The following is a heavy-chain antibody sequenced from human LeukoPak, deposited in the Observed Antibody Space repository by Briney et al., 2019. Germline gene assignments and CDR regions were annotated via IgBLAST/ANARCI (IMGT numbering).Heavy chain of an antibody. CDR2: MTRSSTK. CDR1: GFTFSSYS. Sequence: PGGSPRLSCAASGFTFSSYSMNWVRQAPGKGLEWVATMTRSSTKYYADSVKGRFTISRDNAKNSVYLQMNSLRDEDTAVYSCARAQTMFWEFDGFDIWGRGTKVTVSS. V-gene: IGHV3-69-1*01. CDR3: ARAQTMFWEFDGFDI. J-gene: IGHJ3*02. D-gene: IGHD3-10*02.